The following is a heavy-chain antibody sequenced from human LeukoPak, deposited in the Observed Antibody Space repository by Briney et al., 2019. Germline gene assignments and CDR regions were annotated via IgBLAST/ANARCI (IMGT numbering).Heavy chain of an antibody. CDR3: ALHWSYDYWSEPFEF. J-gene: IGHJ3*01. V-gene: IGHV3-23*01. D-gene: IGHD3-3*01. CDR2: IGGSGAGT. Sequence: GGSLRLSCEVSGFAFGNFAMSWVRQAPGKRLEWVSGIGGSGAGTYYGDSVKGRFTISRDNSKNTLWLQMNSLRAEDTALYYCALHWSYDYWSEPFEFRGQGTMVAVSS. CDR1: GFAFGNFA.